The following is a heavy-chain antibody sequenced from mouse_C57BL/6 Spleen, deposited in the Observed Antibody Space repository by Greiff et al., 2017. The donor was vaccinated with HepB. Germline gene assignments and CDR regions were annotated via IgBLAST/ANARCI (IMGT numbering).Heavy chain of an antibody. CDR3: ARSDRGLGESFYFDY. CDR1: GYTFTSYW. CDR2: IDPSDSYT. D-gene: IGHD4-1*01. J-gene: IGHJ2*01. Sequence: QVQLQQPGAELVKPGASVKLSCKASGYTFTSYWMQWVKQRPGQGLEWIGEIDPSDSYTNYNQKFKGKATLTVDTSSSTAYMQLSSLTSEDSAVYYCARSDRGLGESFYFDYWGQGTTLTVSS. V-gene: IGHV1-50*01.